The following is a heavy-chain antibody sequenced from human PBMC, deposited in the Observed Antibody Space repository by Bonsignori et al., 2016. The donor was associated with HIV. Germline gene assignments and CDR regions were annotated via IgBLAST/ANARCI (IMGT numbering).Heavy chain of an antibody. Sequence: GESLKISCRMSGFKFDIHPVAWVRQAPGKGAGVGWSRKKQSLWWDNRIRRVCERQILHFKRCIPNIVDLQLNSLKIEDTGVYYCARVTTSNDVFDIWGPGTAVTVSS. CDR2: KKQSLWWDN. J-gene: IGHJ3*02. V-gene: IGHV3-49*02. CDR3: ARVTTSNDVFDI. CDR1: GFKFDIHP. D-gene: IGHD3-3*01.